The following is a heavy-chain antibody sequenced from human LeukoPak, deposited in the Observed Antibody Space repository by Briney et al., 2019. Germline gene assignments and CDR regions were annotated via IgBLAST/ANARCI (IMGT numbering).Heavy chain of an antibody. Sequence: SETLSLTCTVSGGSISSYYWSWIRQPPGKGLEWIGYIYYSGSTNYNPSLKSRVTISVDTSKNQFSLKLSPVTAADTAVYYCARAPYSSGWTSWFGPWGQGTLATVSS. CDR2: IYYSGST. CDR1: GGSISSYY. J-gene: IGHJ5*02. V-gene: IGHV4-59*13. D-gene: IGHD6-19*01. CDR3: ARAPYSSGWTSWFGP.